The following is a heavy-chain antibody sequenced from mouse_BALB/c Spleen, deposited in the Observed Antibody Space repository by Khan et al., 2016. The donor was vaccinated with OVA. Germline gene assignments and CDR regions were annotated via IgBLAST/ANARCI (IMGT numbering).Heavy chain of an antibody. D-gene: IGHD3-1*01. CDR2: IFPGSGTP. CDR1: EYTFTDYI. J-gene: IGHJ3*01. Sequence: QVQLQQSGPELVNPGASLKVSCKASEYTFTDYIIGWVKQSTRQGLEWIGDIFPGSGTPYYNEKFKDKATLTADKSSNTAYMQLSSLTSEDSAVYFCARGGYSVFAYWGQGTLVTVSA. CDR3: ARGGYSVFAY. V-gene: IGHV1-77*01.